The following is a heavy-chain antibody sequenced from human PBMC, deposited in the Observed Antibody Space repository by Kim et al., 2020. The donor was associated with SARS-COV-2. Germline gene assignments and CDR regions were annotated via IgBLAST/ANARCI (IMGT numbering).Heavy chain of an antibody. CDR2: IIPIFGTA. CDR1: GGTFSSYA. J-gene: IGHJ5*02. V-gene: IGHV1-69*13. CDR3: AREGGEVGSRAVAGTGIWFDP. Sequence: SVKVSCKASGGTFSSYAISWVRQAPGQGLEWMGGIIPIFGTANYAQKFQGRVTITADESTSTAYMELSSLRSEDTAVYYCAREGGEVGSRAVAGTGIWFDPWGQGTLVTVSS. D-gene: IGHD6-19*01.